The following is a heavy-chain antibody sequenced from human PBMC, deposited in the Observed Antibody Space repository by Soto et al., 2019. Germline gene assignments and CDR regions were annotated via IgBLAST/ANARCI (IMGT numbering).Heavy chain of an antibody. Sequence: PSETLSLTCTVSGGSVTSGSYYWSWIRQPPGKGLEWIGYIYYSGSTSYNPSLKSRVTISIDTSQNQFSLKLNSVTAADTAVYYCARAERGYCSITDCYIFDSWGQGTLVPVYS. CDR1: GGSVTSGSYY. CDR3: ARAERGYCSITDCYIFDS. D-gene: IGHD2-2*02. J-gene: IGHJ4*02. V-gene: IGHV4-61*01. CDR2: IYYSGST.